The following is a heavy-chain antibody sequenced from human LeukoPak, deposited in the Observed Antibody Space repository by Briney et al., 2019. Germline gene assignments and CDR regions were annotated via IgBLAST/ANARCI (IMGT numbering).Heavy chain of an antibody. CDR2: IYYSGST. CDR3: ARLLVSIAAGVGY. CDR1: GGSISSSSYY. D-gene: IGHD6-6*01. Sequence: SETLSLTCTVSGGSISSSSYYWGWIRQPPGKGLEWIGSIYYSGSTYYNPSLKSRVTISVDTSKNQFSLKLSSVTAADTAVYYRARLLVSIAAGVGYWGQGTLVTV. V-gene: IGHV4-39*01. J-gene: IGHJ4*02.